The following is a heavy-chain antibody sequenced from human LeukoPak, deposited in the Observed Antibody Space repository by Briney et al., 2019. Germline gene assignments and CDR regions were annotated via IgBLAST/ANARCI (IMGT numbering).Heavy chain of an antibody. D-gene: IGHD3-9*01. Sequence: GGSLRLSCAASGFTFTSYAMSWVRQGPEKGLEWVSGISGSGGSTYYADSVKGRFTISRDNSKNTLYLQMNSLRAEDTAVYYCAKEDWLSLAFDYWGQGTLVTVSS. V-gene: IGHV3-23*01. J-gene: IGHJ4*02. CDR2: ISGSGGST. CDR3: AKEDWLSLAFDY. CDR1: GFTFTSYA.